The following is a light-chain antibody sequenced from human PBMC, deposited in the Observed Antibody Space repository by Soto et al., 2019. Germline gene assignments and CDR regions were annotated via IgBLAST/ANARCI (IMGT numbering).Light chain of an antibody. CDR2: GAS. V-gene: IGKV3-20*01. CDR1: QSVSSNS. J-gene: IGKJ2*01. Sequence: EIVLTQSPGTLSLSPGERATLSCRASQSVSSNSLAWYQKKPGQAPRLILYGASSRATGIPDRFSGSGSGTDFTLAISRLEPEDFAVYYCQQYGTTLMYTFGQGTKLEMK. CDR3: QQYGTTLMYT.